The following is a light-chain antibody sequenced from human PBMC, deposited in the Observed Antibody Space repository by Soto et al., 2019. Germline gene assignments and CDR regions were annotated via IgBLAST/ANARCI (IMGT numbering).Light chain of an antibody. V-gene: IGLV2-23*01. CDR3: CSHAGSSTVV. Sequence: QSVLTQPASVSGSPGQSITISCTGTRSDIGSYKFVSWYQQLPGKAPKLMIYEGTKRPSGVSNRFSGSKSGYTASLKISGLQAADEADYYCCSHAGSSTVVFGGGTKLTVL. CDR2: EGT. CDR1: RSDIGSYKF. J-gene: IGLJ2*01.